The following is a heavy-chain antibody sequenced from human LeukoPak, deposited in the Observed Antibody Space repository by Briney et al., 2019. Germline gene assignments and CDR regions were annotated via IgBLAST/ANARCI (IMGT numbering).Heavy chain of an antibody. D-gene: IGHD3-10*01. CDR1: GGSFSGYC. CDR3: ARGPLTNRRLRGSKYFDY. CDR2: INHSGST. Sequence: PSETLSLTCAVYGGSFSGYCWSWIRQPPGKGLEWIGEINHSGSTNYNPSLKSRVTISVDTSKNQFSLKLSSVTAADTAVYYCARGPLTNRRLRGSKYFDYWGQGTLVTVSS. V-gene: IGHV4-34*01. J-gene: IGHJ4*02.